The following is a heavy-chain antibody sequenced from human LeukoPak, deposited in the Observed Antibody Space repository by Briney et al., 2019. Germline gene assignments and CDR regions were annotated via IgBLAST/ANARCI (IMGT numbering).Heavy chain of an antibody. CDR3: ARLPRDYDFWSGYYKGGYFDY. D-gene: IGHD3-3*01. CDR2: IYYSGST. Sequence: SETLSLTCTVSGGSISSYYWSWIRQPPGKGLEWIGYIYYSGSTNYNPSLKSRVTISVDKSQNQFSLKLSSVTAADTAVYYCARLPRDYDFWSGYYKGGYFDYWGQGTLVTVSS. J-gene: IGHJ4*02. V-gene: IGHV4-59*08. CDR1: GGSISSYY.